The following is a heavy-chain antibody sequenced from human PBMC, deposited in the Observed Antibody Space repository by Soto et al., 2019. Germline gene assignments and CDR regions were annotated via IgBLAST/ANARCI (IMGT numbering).Heavy chain of an antibody. D-gene: IGHD2-21*01. CDR3: AIFHSGNYGMDV. CDR2: ISGSGGST. Sequence: GGSLRLSCAASGFTFSNAWMSWVRQAPGKGLEWVSAISGSGGSTYYADSVKGRFTISRDNSKNTLYLQMNSLRAEDTAVYCCAIFHSGNYGMDVWGQGTTVTVS. V-gene: IGHV3-23*01. CDR1: GFTFSNAW. J-gene: IGHJ6*02.